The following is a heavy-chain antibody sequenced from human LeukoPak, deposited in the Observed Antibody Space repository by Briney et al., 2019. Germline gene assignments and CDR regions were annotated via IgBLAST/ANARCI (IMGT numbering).Heavy chain of an antibody. V-gene: IGHV3-23*01. CDR1: GFTFSSHA. CDR2: ISGSGGST. D-gene: IGHD1-26*01. CDR3: AKGMEWELLMNY. Sequence: GGSLRPSCAASGFTFSSHAMSWVRQAPGKGLEWVSAISGSGGSTYYADSVKGRFTISRDNSKNTLYLQMNSLRAEDTAVYYCAKGMEWELLMNYWGQGTLVTVSS. J-gene: IGHJ4*02.